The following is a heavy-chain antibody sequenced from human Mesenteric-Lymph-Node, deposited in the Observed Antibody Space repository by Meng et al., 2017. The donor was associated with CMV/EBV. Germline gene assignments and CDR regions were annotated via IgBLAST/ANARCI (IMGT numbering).Heavy chain of an antibody. D-gene: IGHD3-22*01. CDR3: AKDRDSSGYPLTF. J-gene: IGHJ4*02. Sequence: ETLSLTCAASGFTFDYYTMHWVRQAPGKGLEWVSLISWDGGTTFYADSVKGRFTISRDNSKNSLYLQMNSLRNVDTALYYCAKDRDSSGYPLTFGGQGTLVTVSS. V-gene: IGHV3-43*01. CDR2: ISWDGGTT. CDR1: GFTFDYYT.